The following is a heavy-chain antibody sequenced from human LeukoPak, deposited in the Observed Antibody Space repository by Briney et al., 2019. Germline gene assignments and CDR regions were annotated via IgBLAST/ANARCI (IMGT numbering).Heavy chain of an antibody. CDR3: ARGGYSPRYAFDI. J-gene: IGHJ3*02. D-gene: IGHD5-18*01. CDR1: GFTFSSYS. Sequence: GSLRFSCAASGFTFSSYSMNWVRQAPGKGLEWVSSISSSSSYINYADSVKGRFTISRDNAKNSLYLQMNSLRAEDTAVYYCARGGYSPRYAFDIWGQGTMVTVSS. V-gene: IGHV3-21*01. CDR2: ISSSSSYI.